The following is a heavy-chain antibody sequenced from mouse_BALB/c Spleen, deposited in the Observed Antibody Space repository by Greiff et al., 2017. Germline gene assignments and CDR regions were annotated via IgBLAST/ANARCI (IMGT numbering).Heavy chain of an antibody. D-gene: IGHD1-2*01. CDR1: GYSITSDYA. CDR3: ARANGYAWFAY. J-gene: IGHJ3*01. Sequence: DVKLQESGPGLVKPSQSLSLTCTVTGYSITSDYAWNWIRQFPGNKLEWMGYISYSGSTSYNPSLKSRISITRDTSKNQFFLQLNSVTTEDTATYYCARANGYAWFAYWGQGTLVTVSA. V-gene: IGHV3-2*02. CDR2: ISYSGST.